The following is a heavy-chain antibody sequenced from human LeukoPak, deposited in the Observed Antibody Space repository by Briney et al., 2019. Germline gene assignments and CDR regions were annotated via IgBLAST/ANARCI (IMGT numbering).Heavy chain of an antibody. V-gene: IGHV4-59*01. D-gene: IGHD6-6*01. Sequence: PSETLSLTCNVSGGSISRYYRSWIRQPPGKGLEWIGYIYYSGSTNYNPSLKSRVTISVDTSKNQFSLKLTSVTAADTAVYYCARSYSSSSPYCDYWGQGTLVTVSS. CDR1: GGSISRYY. CDR2: IYYSGST. CDR3: ARSYSSSSPYCDY. J-gene: IGHJ4*02.